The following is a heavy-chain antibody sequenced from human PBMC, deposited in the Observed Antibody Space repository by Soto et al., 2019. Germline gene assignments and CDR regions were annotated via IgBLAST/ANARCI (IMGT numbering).Heavy chain of an antibody. Sequence: SQTLSLTCAISGDSVSSNSAAWNWIRQSPSRGLEWLGRTYYRSKWYNDYAVSVKSRITINPDTSKNQFSLQLNSVTPEDTAVYYCARDSGYSYGYYYYYGMDVWGQGTTVTVSS. D-gene: IGHD5-18*01. J-gene: IGHJ6*02. V-gene: IGHV6-1*01. CDR1: GDSVSSNSAA. CDR3: ARDSGYSYGYYYYYGMDV. CDR2: TYYRSKWYN.